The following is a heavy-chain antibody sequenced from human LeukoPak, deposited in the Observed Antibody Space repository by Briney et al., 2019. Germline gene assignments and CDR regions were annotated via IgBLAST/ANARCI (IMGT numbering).Heavy chain of an antibody. J-gene: IGHJ6*02. CDR3: ARRNAMDV. CDR1: GFTFSNYW. V-gene: IGHV3-7*03. CDR2: INRDGSER. Sequence: GGSLRLSCAASGFTFSNYWITWVRQAPGKGLEWVANINRDGSERYYVDSVKGRFTISRDDAKSSLYLQMNSLRAEDTAVYYCARRNAMDVWGQGTTVIVFS.